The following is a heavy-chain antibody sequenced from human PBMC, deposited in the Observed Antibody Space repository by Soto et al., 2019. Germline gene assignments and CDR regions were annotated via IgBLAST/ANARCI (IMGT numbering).Heavy chain of an antibody. D-gene: IGHD6-13*01. CDR2: ISNNGAHT. J-gene: IGHJ6*02. CDR3: ARRGDGSRWPHVHMDV. CDR1: GFTFSNYE. V-gene: IGHV3-64*01. Sequence: GGSLRLSCAASGFTFSNYEMHWVRQAPGKGLEYVSGISNNGAHTDYAKSVKGRFTISRDNSENTLYLQMGSLRAEDMALYYCARRGDGSRWPHVHMDVWGQGTTVTVSS.